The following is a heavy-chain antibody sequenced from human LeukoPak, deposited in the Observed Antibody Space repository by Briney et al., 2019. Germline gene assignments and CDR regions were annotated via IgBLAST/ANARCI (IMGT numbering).Heavy chain of an antibody. V-gene: IGHV4-30-4*01. J-gene: IGHJ3*02. D-gene: IGHD2-2*01. CDR2: IYYSEST. Sequence: PSETLSLTCTVSGGSISSGDYYWSWIRQPPGKGLEWIGYIYYSESTYYNPSLKSRVTISVDTSKNQFSLKLSSVTAADTAVYYCARVIVVVPAAKRGGAFDIWGQGTMVTVSS. CDR3: ARVIVVVPAAKRGGAFDI. CDR1: GGSISSGDYY.